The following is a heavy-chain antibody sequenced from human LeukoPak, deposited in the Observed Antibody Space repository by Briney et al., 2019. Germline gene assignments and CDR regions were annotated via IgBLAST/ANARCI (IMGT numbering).Heavy chain of an antibody. V-gene: IGHV1-18*01. D-gene: IGHD2-15*01. Sequence: ASVKVSCKASGYTFTSYGISWVRQAPGQGLEWMGWMSAYNGNTNYAQKLQGRVTMTTDTSTSTAYMELRSLRSDDTAVYYCPRWRYCSGGSCYRGLGWFDPWGQGTLVTVSS. J-gene: IGHJ5*02. CDR3: PRWRYCSGGSCYRGLGWFDP. CDR2: MSAYNGNT. CDR1: GYTFTSYG.